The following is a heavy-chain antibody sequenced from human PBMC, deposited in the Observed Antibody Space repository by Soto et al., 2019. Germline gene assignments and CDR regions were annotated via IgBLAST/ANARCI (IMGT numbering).Heavy chain of an antibody. CDR1: GFTFSNYW. CDR3: GRAFAGYGSVDY. J-gene: IGHJ4*02. D-gene: IGHD5-12*01. V-gene: IGHV3-74*01. CDR2: INPDASSV. Sequence: EVQLAESGGGLVQPGGSLRLSCAASGFTFSNYWMHWVRQTPGKGLMWVSRINPDASSVAYADSVTGRFTIFRDNAKNTLFLQIDGLRDDDTGVYYCGRAFAGYGSVDYRGQGTLVTVSS.